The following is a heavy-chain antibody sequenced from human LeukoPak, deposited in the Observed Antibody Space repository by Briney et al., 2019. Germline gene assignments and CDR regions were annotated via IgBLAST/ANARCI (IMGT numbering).Heavy chain of an antibody. Sequence: GGSLGLSCAASGFTFSSYAMSWVRQAPGKGLEWVSAISGSGGSTYYADSVKGRFTISRDNSKNTLYLQMNSLRAEDTAVYYCAKSNANIFGVVILDYWGQGTLVTVSS. CDR1: GFTFSSYA. V-gene: IGHV3-23*01. CDR3: AKSNANIFGVVILDY. CDR2: ISGSGGST. J-gene: IGHJ4*02. D-gene: IGHD3-3*01.